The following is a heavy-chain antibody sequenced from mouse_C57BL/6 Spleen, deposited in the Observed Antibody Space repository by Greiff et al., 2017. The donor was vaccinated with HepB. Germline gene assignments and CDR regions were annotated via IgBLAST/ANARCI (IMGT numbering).Heavy chain of an antibody. CDR2: ILPGRGST. CDR1: GYTFTGYW. J-gene: IGHJ2*01. CDR3: ARPPAPAPYFDY. V-gene: IGHV1-9*01. Sequence: QVQLQQSGAELMKPGASVKLSCKATGYTFTGYWIEWVKQRPGHGLEWIGEILPGRGSTNYNEKFKGKATFTADTSSNTAYMQLRSLTTEDYAIYYGARPPAPAPYFDYWGQGTPLTVSS. D-gene: IGHD3-1*01.